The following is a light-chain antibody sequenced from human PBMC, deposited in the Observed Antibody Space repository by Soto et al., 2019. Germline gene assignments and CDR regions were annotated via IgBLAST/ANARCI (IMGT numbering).Light chain of an antibody. V-gene: IGKV4-1*01. CDR2: WAS. CDR3: QQYYSTPLT. J-gene: IGKJ4*01. Sequence: DIVMTQSPDSLAVSLGERATINCKSSQTVLSSSDNKNCLAWYQQKPGQPPKLLIYWASTRESGVPDRFSGSGSGTDFTLTISSLQAEDVAAYYCQQYYSTPLTFDGGTKVEVK. CDR1: QTVLSSSDNKNC.